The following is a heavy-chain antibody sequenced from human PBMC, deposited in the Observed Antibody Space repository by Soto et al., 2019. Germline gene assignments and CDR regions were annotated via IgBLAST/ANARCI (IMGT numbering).Heavy chain of an antibody. CDR3: ARSHSRQDQTTVTTIRLYFDY. V-gene: IGHV4-34*01. CDR2: INHSGST. CDR1: GGSFGGYC. D-gene: IGHD4-17*01. J-gene: IGHJ4*02. Sequence: SETLALTCAVYGGSFGGYCWSWIRQPPGKRLEWIGEINHSGSTNYNPSLKSRVTISVDTSKNQFSLKLSSVTAADTAVYYCARSHSRQDQTTVTTIRLYFDYWGQGTLVTVSS.